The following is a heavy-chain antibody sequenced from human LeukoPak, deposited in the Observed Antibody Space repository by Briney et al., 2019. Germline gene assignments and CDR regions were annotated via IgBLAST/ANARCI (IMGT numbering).Heavy chain of an antibody. D-gene: IGHD6-13*01. CDR1: GGSISSYY. J-gene: IGHJ3*02. CDR3: ARASLAALDAFDI. CDR2: VYTSGST. Sequence: SETLSFTCTVSGGSISSYYWSWIRQPAGKGLEGIGRVYTSGSTNYNPSLKRPVTTSGDTSKNEFSLKLSSVTAADTAVYYCARASLAALDAFDIWGQGTMVTVSS. V-gene: IGHV4-4*07.